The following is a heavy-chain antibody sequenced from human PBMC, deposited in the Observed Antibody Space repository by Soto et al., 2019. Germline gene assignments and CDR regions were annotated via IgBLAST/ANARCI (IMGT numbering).Heavy chain of an antibody. CDR1: GFTFSSYS. CDR3: ARDRIEVRGPYYYYGLDV. V-gene: IGHV3-21*01. Sequence: EVQLVESGGGLVKPGGSLRLSCAASGFTFSSYSMNWVRQAPGKGLEWVSSISSSSSYIYYADSVKGRFTISRDNAKNSLYLQMNRLRAEDTAVYYCARDRIEVRGPYYYYGLDVWGQGTTVTVSS. D-gene: IGHD1-26*01. J-gene: IGHJ6*02. CDR2: ISSSSSYI.